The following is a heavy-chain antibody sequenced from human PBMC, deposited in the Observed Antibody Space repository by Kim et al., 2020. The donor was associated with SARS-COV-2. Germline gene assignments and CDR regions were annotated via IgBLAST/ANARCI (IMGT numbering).Heavy chain of an antibody. CDR3: ARGSGYSSGLDF. J-gene: IGHJ4*02. V-gene: IGHV4-34*01. CDR2: T. Sequence: TNYNPSLKRRVTISVDTSKNQFSLKLKSVTAADTAEYYCARGSGYSSGLDFWGQGTLVTV. D-gene: IGHD5-18*01.